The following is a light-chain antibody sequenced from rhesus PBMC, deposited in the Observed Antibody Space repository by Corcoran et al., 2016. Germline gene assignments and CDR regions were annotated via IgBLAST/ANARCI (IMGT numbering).Light chain of an antibody. V-gene: IGKV1-32*03. CDR1: QGISSY. J-gene: IGKJ1*01. Sequence: DIQMSQSPSSLSASVGDRVTITCRASQGISSYLNWYQQKPGKAPKLLIYYANSLASGVPSMFSGSGSRTDYTLTISSSQPEDFATYYCQQGYSTPPTFGQGTKVEIK. CDR2: YAN. CDR3: QQGYSTPPT.